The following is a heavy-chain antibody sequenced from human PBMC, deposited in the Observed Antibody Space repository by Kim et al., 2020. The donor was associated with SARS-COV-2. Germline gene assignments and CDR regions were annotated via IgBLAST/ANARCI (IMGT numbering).Heavy chain of an antibody. CDR1: GGSISSSSYY. CDR3: ARAPGEFDY. D-gene: IGHD3-16*01. V-gene: IGHV4-39*07. Sequence: SETLSLTCTVSGGSISSSSYYWGWIRQPPGKGLEWIGSIYYSGSTYYNPSLKSRVTISVDTSKNQFSLKLSSVTAADTAVYYCARAPGEFDYWGQGTLVTVSS. J-gene: IGHJ4*02. CDR2: IYYSGST.